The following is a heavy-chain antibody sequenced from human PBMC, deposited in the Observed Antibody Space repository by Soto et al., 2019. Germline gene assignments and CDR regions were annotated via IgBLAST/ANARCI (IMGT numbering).Heavy chain of an antibody. J-gene: IGHJ4*02. CDR2: ISNDGSNT. CDR3: ARVPDCSSSGCYSYFDI. V-gene: IGHV3-74*01. Sequence: EVQLVESGGGLVQPGGSLRLSCAASGFTLSDYYMHWARQAPGKGLVWVSRISNDGSNTDYADSVKGRFTISRDNAKNTMHLQMNSLRAGDTAVYYCARVPDCSSSGCYSYFDIWGQGTLVTVSS. CDR1: GFTLSDYY. D-gene: IGHD2-2*01.